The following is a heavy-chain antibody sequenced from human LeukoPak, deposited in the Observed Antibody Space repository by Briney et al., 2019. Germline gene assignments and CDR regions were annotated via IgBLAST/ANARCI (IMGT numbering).Heavy chain of an antibody. CDR3: ARVDRNHFYMDV. D-gene: IGHD3-10*01. J-gene: IGHJ6*03. Sequence: ASVTVSCKATGGTIINYVITWVRQAPGQGLERMGGIMPLFNTPNYAEHLKGRVTITTDESTSTAYMQLSSLRSEDTAVYYCARVDRNHFYMDVWGKGTTVTVSS. CDR1: GGTIINYV. CDR2: IMPLFNTP. V-gene: IGHV1-69*05.